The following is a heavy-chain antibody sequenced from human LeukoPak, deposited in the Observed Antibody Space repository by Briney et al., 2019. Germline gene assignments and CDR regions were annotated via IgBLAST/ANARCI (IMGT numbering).Heavy chain of an antibody. CDR1: GYTFTGNY. J-gene: IGHJ4*02. D-gene: IGHD2-15*01. Sequence: ASVKVSCKASGYTFTGNYMHWVRQAPGQGLEWMGWINPNSGGTNYAQKFQGRVTMTRDTSISTAYMELSRLRSDDTAVYYCARYDCSGGSCYFDYWGQGTLVTVSS. CDR2: INPNSGGT. CDR3: ARYDCSGGSCYFDY. V-gene: IGHV1-2*02.